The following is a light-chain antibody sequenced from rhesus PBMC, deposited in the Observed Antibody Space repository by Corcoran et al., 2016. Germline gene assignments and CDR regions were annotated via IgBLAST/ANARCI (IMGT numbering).Light chain of an antibody. CDR2: AAS. Sequence: DIQMTQSPSSLSASVGDKVTITCRATQDINSWLAWYQQKPGKAPKLLIYAASSLQSGVPSRFSGRGSGTDYTLTITSRQPEDFATYYCQQGYSTPLTFGGGTKVEFK. CDR1: QDINSW. CDR3: QQGYSTPLT. J-gene: IGKJ4*01. V-gene: IGKV1-18*01.